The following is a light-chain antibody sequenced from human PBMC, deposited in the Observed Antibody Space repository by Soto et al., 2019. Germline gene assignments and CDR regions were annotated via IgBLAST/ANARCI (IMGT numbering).Light chain of an antibody. Sequence: ETVLTQSPGTLSLSPGERATLSCRASQSVSSNHLAWYQQKPGQAPRLLMYGASSRATGIPDRFSGSGSGTDFTLTISRLEPEDFAVYYCQQYGNSRTFGQGTKVEIK. CDR1: QSVSSNH. CDR3: QQYGNSRT. V-gene: IGKV3-20*01. CDR2: GAS. J-gene: IGKJ1*01.